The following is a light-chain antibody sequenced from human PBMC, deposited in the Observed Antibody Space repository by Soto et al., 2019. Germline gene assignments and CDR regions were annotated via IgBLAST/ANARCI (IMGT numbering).Light chain of an antibody. CDR3: QQYGSALIT. CDR2: GAS. CDR1: QSVSSSS. Sequence: EIVLTQSPGTLSLSPGDRATLSCRASQSVSSSSLAWYQQKPGQAPRLLIYGASSRATGIPDRFSGSGSGTDSTLTINRLEPEDFAVYYCQQYGSALITFGQGTRLEIK. V-gene: IGKV3-20*01. J-gene: IGKJ5*01.